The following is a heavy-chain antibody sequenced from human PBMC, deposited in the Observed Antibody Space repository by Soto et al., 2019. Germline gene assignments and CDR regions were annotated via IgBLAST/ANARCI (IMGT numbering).Heavy chain of an antibody. V-gene: IGHV3-23*01. CDR2: ISNSGDTT. CDR3: ARGRGSYSFDF. Sequence: AGGSLRLSCAASGFTFIGYVMNWVRQAPGKGLEWVSGISNSGDTTYYADSVKGRVTIARDNSKNTLYLQMNSLRTEDTAIYYCARGRGSYSFDFWGLGTLVTVSS. D-gene: IGHD3-16*01. CDR1: GFTFIGYV. J-gene: IGHJ4*02.